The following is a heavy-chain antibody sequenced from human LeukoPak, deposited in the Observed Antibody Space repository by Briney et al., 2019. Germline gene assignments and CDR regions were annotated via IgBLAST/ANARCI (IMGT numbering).Heavy chain of an antibody. V-gene: IGHV3-23*01. CDR1: GFTFSTYA. CDR3: AKDVNSSGYYLGFDY. CDR2: ISGGGDK. Sequence: GGSLRLSCAASGFTFSTYAMSWVRQAPGKGLEWVTTISGGGDKQYADHVKGRFTVSRDDSKNTLYLQMNSLRAEDTALYHCAKDVNSSGYYLGFDYWGQGTLVTVSS. D-gene: IGHD3-22*01. J-gene: IGHJ4*02.